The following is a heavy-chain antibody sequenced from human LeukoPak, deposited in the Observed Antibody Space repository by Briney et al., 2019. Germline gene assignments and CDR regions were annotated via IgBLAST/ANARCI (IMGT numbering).Heavy chain of an antibody. D-gene: IGHD4-11*01. CDR1: GSTFSNYW. CDR2: IKQDGSEK. J-gene: IGHJ5*01. CDR3: AKEGAYPIVTYDS. Sequence: PGGSLRLSCAASGSTFSNYWMNWVRQAPGKGLEWVANIKQDGSEKYFVDSVKGRFTISRDNAKNSLYLQMNSLRAEDTAVYYCAKEGAYPIVTYDSWGQGTLVTVSS. V-gene: IGHV3-7*01.